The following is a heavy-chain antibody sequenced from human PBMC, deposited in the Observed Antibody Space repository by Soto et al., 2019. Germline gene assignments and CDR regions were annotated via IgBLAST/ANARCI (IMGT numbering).Heavy chain of an antibody. Sequence: GGSLRLSCAASGFTFSSYAMSWVRQAPGKGLEWVSAISGSGGSTYYADSVKGRFTISRDNSKNTLYLQMNSLRAEDTAVYYCAKDVFYCSGGSCYFYYYYYYGMDVWGQGTTVTVSS. CDR3: AKDVFYCSGGSCYFYYYYYYGMDV. D-gene: IGHD2-15*01. V-gene: IGHV3-23*01. CDR2: ISGSGGST. CDR1: GFTFSSYA. J-gene: IGHJ6*02.